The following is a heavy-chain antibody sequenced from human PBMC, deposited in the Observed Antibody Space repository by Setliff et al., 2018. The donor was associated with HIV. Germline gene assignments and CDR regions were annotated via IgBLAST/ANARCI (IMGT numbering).Heavy chain of an antibody. Sequence: ASVKVSCKTSGYPFDSYGISWVRQAPGQGLEWMGWISAYIGDTKYAQRFQGRVTMITDPSTPTAYMELRSLKSEDTAVYYCARAVGGSNYFDYSGYQDFWGQGTRVTVSS. J-gene: IGHJ4*02. CDR1: GYPFDSYG. CDR3: ARAVGGSNYFDYSGYQDF. CDR2: ISAYIGDT. V-gene: IGHV1-18*01. D-gene: IGHD3-22*01.